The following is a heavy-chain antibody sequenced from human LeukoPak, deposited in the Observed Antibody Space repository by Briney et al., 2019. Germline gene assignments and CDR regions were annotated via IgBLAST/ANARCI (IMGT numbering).Heavy chain of an antibody. J-gene: IGHJ5*02. CDR2: IDSGGFT. V-gene: IGHV3-66*01. Sequence: PGGSLRLSCAASGFTFSSYNMNWVRQAPGKGLEWVSLIDSGGFTYYADSVKGRFTISRDNSKNTLYLQMNSLRAEDTAVYFCANTYYYDGSGYYYLGWFDPWGQGTLVTVSS. CDR3: ANTYYYDGSGYYYLGWFDP. D-gene: IGHD3-22*01. CDR1: GFTFSSYN.